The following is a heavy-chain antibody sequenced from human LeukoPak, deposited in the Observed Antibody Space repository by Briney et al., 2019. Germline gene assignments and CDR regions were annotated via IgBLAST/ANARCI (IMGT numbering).Heavy chain of an antibody. V-gene: IGHV3-7*01. Sequence: GGSLRLSCAASGFPFNTFWMSWVRQAPGKGLEWVANIKEDGGEKYYVDSVKGRFTISRDNAKNSLYLQMNSLRAEDTAVYYCARKVPLAIDYWGQGTLVTVSS. CDR3: ARKVPLAIDY. CDR1: GFPFNTFW. D-gene: IGHD5-12*01. CDR2: IKEDGGEK. J-gene: IGHJ4*02.